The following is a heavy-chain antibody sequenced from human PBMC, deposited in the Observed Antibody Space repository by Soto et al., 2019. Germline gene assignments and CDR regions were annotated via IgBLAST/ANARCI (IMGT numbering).Heavy chain of an antibody. CDR2: IYYSGST. J-gene: IGHJ4*02. D-gene: IGHD3-10*01. Sequence: SETLSLTCTVSGGSISSYYWSWIRQPPGKGLEWIGYIYYSGSTNYNPSLKSRVTISVDTSKNQFSLKLSSVTAADTAVYYCARGITMVWGVIMPIDYWGQGTXVTVSS. CDR3: ARGITMVWGVIMPIDY. CDR1: GGSISSYY. V-gene: IGHV4-59*01.